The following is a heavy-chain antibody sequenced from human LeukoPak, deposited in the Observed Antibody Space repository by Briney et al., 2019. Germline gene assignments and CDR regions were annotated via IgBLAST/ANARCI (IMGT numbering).Heavy chain of an antibody. CDR1: GGSISSYY. CDR2: IYYSGST. Sequence: SETLSLTCTVSGGSISSYYWSWIRQPPGKGLEWIGYIYYSGSTNYNPSLKSRVIISVDTSKNQFSLKLSSVTAADTAVYYCARTSAEQWLINWGQGTLVTVSS. J-gene: IGHJ4*02. V-gene: IGHV4-59*01. CDR3: ARTSAEQWLIN. D-gene: IGHD6-19*01.